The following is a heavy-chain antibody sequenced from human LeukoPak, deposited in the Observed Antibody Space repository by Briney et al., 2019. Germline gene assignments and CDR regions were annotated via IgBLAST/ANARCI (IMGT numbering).Heavy chain of an antibody. V-gene: IGHV3-7*01. J-gene: IGHJ3*02. CDR3: ASRSGTPGGGDAFDI. Sequence: GGSLRLSCAASGFTFSSYWMTWVRQAPGKGLDWVANIDQGGSEKFYADSVKGRFSISRDNAKNSLYLQMNNLRDEDTAVYYCASRSGTPGGGDAFDIWGHGTTVTVSP. CDR1: GFTFSSYW. CDR2: IDQGGSEK. D-gene: IGHD3-16*01.